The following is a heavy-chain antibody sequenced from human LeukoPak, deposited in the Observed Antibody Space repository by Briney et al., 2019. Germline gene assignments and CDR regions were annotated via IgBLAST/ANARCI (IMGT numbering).Heavy chain of an antibody. CDR1: GYNFGSYW. V-gene: IGHV5-51*01. CDR3: ASRRDGYNIDY. Sequence: GESLKISCKGSGYNFGSYWIAWVRQMPEKGLEWMGIIYPGDSDTRYSPSFQGQVTILADKSIGTAYLQWSSLKASDTAIYYCASRRDGYNIDYWGQGTLVSVSS. CDR2: IYPGDSDT. J-gene: IGHJ4*02. D-gene: IGHD5-24*01.